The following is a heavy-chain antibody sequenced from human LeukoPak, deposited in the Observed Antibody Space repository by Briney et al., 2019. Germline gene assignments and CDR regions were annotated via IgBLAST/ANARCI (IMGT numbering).Heavy chain of an antibody. J-gene: IGHJ4*02. CDR1: GFTFSSYA. CDR2: IGGSGGST. V-gene: IGHV3-23*01. D-gene: IGHD3-9*01. CDR3: ARAGVLRYLGD. Sequence: GGSLILSCAASGFTFSSYAMSWVRQAPGKGLEWVSVIGGSGGSTYYADSVKGRFTISRDKSRNTLYLQMNSLRAEDTAIYYCARAGVLRYLGDWGQGTLVTVSS.